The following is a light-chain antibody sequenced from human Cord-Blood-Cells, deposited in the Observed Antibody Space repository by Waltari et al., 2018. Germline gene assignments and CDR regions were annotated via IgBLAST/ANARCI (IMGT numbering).Light chain of an antibody. CDR1: SRDDGCYNL. CDR2: EGS. J-gene: IGLJ3*02. V-gene: IGLV2-23*01. Sequence: QSSLTQPPSASGSPGQSITISRTGTSRDDGCYNLVSWYQQHPGKAPKLMIYEGSKRPSGVSNRFSGSKSGNTASLTVSGLQAEDEADYYCCSYAGSSTLVFGGGTKLTVL. CDR3: CSYAGSSTLV.